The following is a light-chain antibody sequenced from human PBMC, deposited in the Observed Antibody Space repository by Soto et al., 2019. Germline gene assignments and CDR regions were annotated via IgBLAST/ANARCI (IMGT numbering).Light chain of an antibody. V-gene: IGLV2-14*03. Sequence: QSALTQPASVSGSPGQSITISCTGTSSDVAAYNFVSWYQQHPGEVPKLMIYEVIKMPSGISDRFSGSKSGNTASLTISGLQAEDEADYYCSAYTHSNTVIFGGGTKVTVL. J-gene: IGLJ2*01. CDR1: SSDVAAYNF. CDR3: SAYTHSNTVI. CDR2: EVI.